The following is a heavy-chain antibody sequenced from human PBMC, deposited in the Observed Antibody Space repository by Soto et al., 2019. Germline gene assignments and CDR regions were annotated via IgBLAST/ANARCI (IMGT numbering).Heavy chain of an antibody. CDR3: ARDREPDGIWTFDS. J-gene: IGHJ4*02. D-gene: IGHD2-15*01. CDR2: ITDGGGST. Sequence: GGSLRLSCAASGFTFGSYAMSWVRQAPGKGLEWVSGITDGGGSTFYANSLQGRFTISRDNSKNTLYLQMSSLTAADTATYYCARDREPDGIWTFDSWGQGTLVTVSS. V-gene: IGHV3-23*01. CDR1: GFTFGSYA.